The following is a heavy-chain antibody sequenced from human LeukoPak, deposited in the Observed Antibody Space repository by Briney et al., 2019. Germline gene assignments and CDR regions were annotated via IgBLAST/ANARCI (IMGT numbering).Heavy chain of an antibody. D-gene: IGHD1-26*01. CDR1: GGSISSYY. J-gene: IGHJ2*01. CDR2: IYYSGST. Sequence: LETLSLTCTVSGGSISSYYWSLIRQPPGMGLEWIGCIYYSGSTNYNPSLKSRVTMSVDTSKDQFSLRLTSVTAADTAVYYCARSFLGDWYFDLWGRGTLVTVSS. V-gene: IGHV4-59*01. CDR3: ARSFLGDWYFDL.